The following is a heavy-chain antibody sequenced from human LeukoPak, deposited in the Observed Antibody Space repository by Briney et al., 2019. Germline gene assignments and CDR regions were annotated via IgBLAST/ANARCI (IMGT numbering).Heavy chain of an antibody. CDR3: SKEKSTVLTPGVDY. D-gene: IGHD4-23*01. Sequence: GGSLRLSCAASGFTFDDYVMSWVRQAPGKGLELVSSVNWSGGSTAYADSVKGRFTISRDNAKNSLYLQMNSLRAEDTAVYYCSKEKSTVLTPGVDYWGQGTLVTVSS. CDR1: GFTFDDYV. J-gene: IGHJ4*02. V-gene: IGHV3-20*04. CDR2: VNWSGGST.